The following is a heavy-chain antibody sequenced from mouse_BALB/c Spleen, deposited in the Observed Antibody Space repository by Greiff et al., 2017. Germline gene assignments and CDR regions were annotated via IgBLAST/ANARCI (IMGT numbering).Heavy chain of an antibody. J-gene: IGHJ4*01. CDR3: ARLGGYYVNYAMDY. V-gene: IGHV1-14*01. Sequence: VQLQQSGPELVKPGASVKMSCKASGYTFTSYVMHWVKQKPGQGLEWIGYINPYNDGTKYNEKFKGKATLTSDKSSSTAYMELSSLTSEDSAVYYCARLGGYYVNYAMDYWGQGTSVTVSS. CDR2: INPYNDGT. CDR1: GYTFTSYV. D-gene: IGHD2-3*01.